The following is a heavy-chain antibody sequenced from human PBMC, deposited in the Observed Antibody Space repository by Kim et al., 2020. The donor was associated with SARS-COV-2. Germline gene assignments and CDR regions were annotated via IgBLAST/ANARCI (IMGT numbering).Heavy chain of an antibody. CDR2: IIPIFGTA. CDR3: ARVDDSSGDSLFPFDY. D-gene: IGHD3-22*01. Sequence: SVKVSCKASGGTFSSYAISWVRQAPGQGLEWMGGIIPIFGTANYAQKFQGRVTITADESTSTAYMELSSLRSEDTAVYYCARVDDSSGDSLFPFDYWGQGTLVTVSS. V-gene: IGHV1-69*13. J-gene: IGHJ4*02. CDR1: GGTFSSYA.